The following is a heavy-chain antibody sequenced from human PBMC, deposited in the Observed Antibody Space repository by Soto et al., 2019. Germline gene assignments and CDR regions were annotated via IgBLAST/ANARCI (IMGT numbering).Heavy chain of an antibody. V-gene: IGHV3-30-3*01. CDR2: TSDDGDIQ. CDR1: GFDFRKYA. D-gene: IGHD5-18*01. Sequence: GGSLRLSCAASGFDFRKYAMHWVRQSPGKGPEWVAITSDDGDIQYYADSVKGRFTISRDNSKNTLYLQMTTLRSEDAAVYFCARAVDAAMDPLDYWGQGTLVTVSS. CDR3: ARAVDAAMDPLDY. J-gene: IGHJ4*02.